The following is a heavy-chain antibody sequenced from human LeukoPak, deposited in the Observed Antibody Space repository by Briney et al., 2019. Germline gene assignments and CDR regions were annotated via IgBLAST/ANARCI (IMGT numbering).Heavy chain of an antibody. CDR3: ARRRTTHSYASSGFYPRDY. Sequence: GASVKVSCKASGYTFTGYYMHWVRQAPGQGLEWMGWINPSSGGTNYAQKFQGRVTMTRDMSTSTVYMELSSLRSEDTAVYFCARRRTTHSYASSGFYPRDYWGQGTLVTVSS. CDR1: GYTFTGYY. CDR2: INPSSGGT. D-gene: IGHD3-22*01. V-gene: IGHV1-2*02. J-gene: IGHJ4*02.